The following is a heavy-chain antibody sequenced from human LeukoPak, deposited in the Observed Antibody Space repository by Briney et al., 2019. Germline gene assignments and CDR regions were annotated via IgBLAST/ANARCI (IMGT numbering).Heavy chain of an antibody. CDR3: ARDRYYYDSSGYSDY. CDR1: GFTFSSYG. Sequence: GGSLRPSCAASGFTFSSYGMHWVRQAPGKGLEWVAVIWYDGSNKYCADSVKGRFTISRDNSKNTLYLQMNSLRAEDTAVYYCARDRYYYDSSGYSDYWGQGTLVTVSS. D-gene: IGHD3-22*01. V-gene: IGHV3-33*01. J-gene: IGHJ4*02. CDR2: IWYDGSNK.